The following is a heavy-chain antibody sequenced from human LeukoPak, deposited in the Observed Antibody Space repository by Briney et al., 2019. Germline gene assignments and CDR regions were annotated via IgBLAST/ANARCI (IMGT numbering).Heavy chain of an antibody. J-gene: IGHJ4*02. CDR2: ISAYNGNT. CDR3: ARGGPGGSWYPKPYYFDY. Sequence: GASVKVSCKASGYTFTSYGISWVRQAPGQELEWMGWISAYNGNTNYAQKLQGRVTMTTDTSTSTAYMELRSLRSDDTAVYYCARGGPGGSWYPKPYYFDYWGQGTLVTVSS. V-gene: IGHV1-18*01. D-gene: IGHD6-13*01. CDR1: GYTFTSYG.